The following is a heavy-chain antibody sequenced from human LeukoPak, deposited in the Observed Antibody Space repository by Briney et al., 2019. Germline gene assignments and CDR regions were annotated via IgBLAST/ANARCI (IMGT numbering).Heavy chain of an antibody. V-gene: IGHV1-18*01. Sequence: ASVKVSCKASGYTFTSYGISWVRQAPGQGLEWMGWISAYNGNTNYAQKLQGRVTMTTDTSTSTAYMELRSLRSDDTAVYYCARAPPTLLRYFDWTYYYYGMDVWGQGTTVTVSS. CDR1: GYTFTSYG. D-gene: IGHD3-9*01. J-gene: IGHJ6*02. CDR2: ISAYNGNT. CDR3: ARAPPTLLRYFDWTYYYYGMDV.